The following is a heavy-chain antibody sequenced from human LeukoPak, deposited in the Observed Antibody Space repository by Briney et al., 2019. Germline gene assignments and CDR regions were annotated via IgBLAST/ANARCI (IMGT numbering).Heavy chain of an antibody. CDR1: GFTFSSYA. CDR2: IRYDGSNK. D-gene: IGHD3-10*01. CDR3: AKDYKNSWFGEKDGIDY. Sequence: QPGGSLRLSCAASGFTFSSYAMHWVRQAPGKGLEWVAFIRYDGSNKYYADSVKGRFTISRDNSKNTLYLQMNSLRAEDTAVYYCAKDYKNSWFGEKDGIDYWGQGTLVTVSS. J-gene: IGHJ4*02. V-gene: IGHV3-30*02.